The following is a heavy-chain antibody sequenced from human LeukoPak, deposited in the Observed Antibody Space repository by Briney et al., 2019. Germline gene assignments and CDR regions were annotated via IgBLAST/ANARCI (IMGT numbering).Heavy chain of an antibody. CDR3: ARDDTGYSSSWSPIGYYYYGMDV. J-gene: IGHJ6*02. D-gene: IGHD6-13*01. CDR2: ISYDGSNK. Sequence: GGSLRLSCAASGFTFSSYAMHGVREAPGKGLEGVAVISYDGSNKYYADSVKGRFTISRDNSKNTLYLQMNSLRAEDTAVYYCARDDTGYSSSWSPIGYYYYGMDVWGQGTTVTVSS. V-gene: IGHV3-30-3*01. CDR1: GFTFSSYA.